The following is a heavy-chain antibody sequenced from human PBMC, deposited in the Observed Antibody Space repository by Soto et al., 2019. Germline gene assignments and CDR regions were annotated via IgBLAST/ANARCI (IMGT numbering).Heavy chain of an antibody. CDR2: ISSRSSTI. Sequence: PGGSPXLSCAASEFSFSTHSMNWVRQAPGKGLEWVSYISSRSSTIYYSDSVKGRFTISRDNVKKSLYLQMDSLRDEDTAVYYCASIIVGTTPGHWGQGTLVTVSS. J-gene: IGHJ4*02. V-gene: IGHV3-48*02. D-gene: IGHD1-26*01. CDR3: ASIIVGTTPGH. CDR1: EFSFSTHS.